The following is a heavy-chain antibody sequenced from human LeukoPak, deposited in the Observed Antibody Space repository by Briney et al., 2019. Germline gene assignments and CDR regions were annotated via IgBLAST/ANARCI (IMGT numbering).Heavy chain of an antibody. D-gene: IGHD3-22*01. Sequence: SVKVSCKASGGTFSSYAISWVRQAPGQGLEWMGGNIPIFGTANYAQKFQGRVTITADESTSTAYMELSSLRSEDTAVYYCARSLYYYDSSGYWDYWGQGTLVTVSS. V-gene: IGHV1-69*13. J-gene: IGHJ4*02. CDR3: ARSLYYYDSSGYWDY. CDR1: GGTFSSYA. CDR2: NIPIFGTA.